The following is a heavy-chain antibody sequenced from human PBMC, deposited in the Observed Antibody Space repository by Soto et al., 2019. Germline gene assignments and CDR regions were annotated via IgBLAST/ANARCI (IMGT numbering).Heavy chain of an antibody. CDR2: ISSTTNYI. Sequence: GWSLGLSCAASGFTFTRYSMNGVRQAPGKGLEWVSSISSTTNYIYYADSMKGRFTVSRDNAKNSVYLEMNSLSAEDTAVYYCAKDRVGSSGYYLNGFDPWGQGTLVTVSS. CDR1: GFTFTRYS. D-gene: IGHD3-22*01. J-gene: IGHJ5*02. CDR3: AKDRVGSSGYYLNGFDP. V-gene: IGHV3-21*01.